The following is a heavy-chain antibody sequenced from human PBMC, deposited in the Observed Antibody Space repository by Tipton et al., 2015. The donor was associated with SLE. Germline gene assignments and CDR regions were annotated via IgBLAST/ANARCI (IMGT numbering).Heavy chain of an antibody. Sequence: TLSLTCTVSGGSISSHYWSWIRQPPGKGLEWIGYIDDSGNTDYTPSLKSRVTISVDTSKNQFSLKLSSATAADTAVYYCASMIVVIPVEARRDGMDVWGQGTTVTVSS. D-gene: IGHD2-2*01. CDR3: ASMIVVIPVEARRDGMDV. CDR2: IDDSGNT. V-gene: IGHV4-59*11. J-gene: IGHJ6*02. CDR1: GGSISSHY.